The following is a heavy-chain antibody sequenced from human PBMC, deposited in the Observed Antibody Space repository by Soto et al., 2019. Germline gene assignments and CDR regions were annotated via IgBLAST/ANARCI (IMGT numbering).Heavy chain of an antibody. V-gene: IGHV4-59*08. D-gene: IGHD6-13*01. CDR3: ARGSSGYTSRWYNY. J-gene: IGHJ4*02. CDR1: GVSISSYY. Sequence: QLQLQESGPGLVKPSETLSLTCTVSGVSISSYYWSWIRQPPGKGLEWIGYIYNSGSTNYNPSLKSRVTISVDTSKNQFYLNLSSVTAADTAIYYCARGSSGYTSRWYNYWGQGTLVTVSS. CDR2: IYNSGST.